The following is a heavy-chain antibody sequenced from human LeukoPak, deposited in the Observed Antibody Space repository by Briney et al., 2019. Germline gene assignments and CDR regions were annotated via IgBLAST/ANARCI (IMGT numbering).Heavy chain of an antibody. CDR2: MNRNSGNT. V-gene: IGHV1-8*01. CDR3: ARGAIFSLYYYYYYYMDV. CDR1: GYTFTSYD. D-gene: IGHD2-2*01. J-gene: IGHJ6*03. Sequence: GASVKVSCKASGYTFTSYDINWVRQATGQGLEWMGWMNRNSGNTGYAQKFQGRVTMTRNTSISTACMELSSLRSEDTAVYYCARGAIFSLYYYYYYYMDVWGKGTTVTVSS.